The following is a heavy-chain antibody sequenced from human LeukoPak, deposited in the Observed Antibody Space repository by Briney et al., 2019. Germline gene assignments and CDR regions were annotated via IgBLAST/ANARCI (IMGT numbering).Heavy chain of an antibody. Sequence: SETLSLTCTVSGGSISSSSYYWGWIRQPPGKGLEWIGSIYYSGSTYYNPSLKSRVTISVDTSKNQFSLKLSSVTAADTAVYYCARYRYYDSSGPDWYFDLWGRGTLVTVSS. V-gene: IGHV4-39*07. CDR2: IYYSGST. J-gene: IGHJ2*01. D-gene: IGHD3-22*01. CDR1: GGSISSSSYY. CDR3: ARYRYYDSSGPDWYFDL.